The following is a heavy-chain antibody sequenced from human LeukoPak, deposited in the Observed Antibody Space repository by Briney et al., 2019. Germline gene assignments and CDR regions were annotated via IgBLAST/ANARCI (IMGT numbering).Heavy chain of an antibody. V-gene: IGHV3-48*02. J-gene: IGHJ6*03. CDR1: GFTFSSYG. CDR2: ISSTSRTI. D-gene: IGHD5-24*01. CDR3: ARDPIRWLQNNYYYYYMDV. Sequence: GGSLRLSCAASGFTFSSYGMNWVRQAPAKGLEWVSYISSTSRTIHDADSVKGRFTISRDNAKNSLYLQMNSLRDEDTAVYYCARDPIRWLQNNYYYYYMDVWGKGTTVTVSS.